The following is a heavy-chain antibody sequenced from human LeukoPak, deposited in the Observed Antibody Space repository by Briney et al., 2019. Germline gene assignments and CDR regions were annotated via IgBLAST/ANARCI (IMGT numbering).Heavy chain of an antibody. J-gene: IGHJ6*03. CDR2: IIPILGIA. D-gene: IGHD3-3*01. V-gene: IGHV1-69*04. CDR1: GGTFSSYA. Sequence: SVKVSCKASGGTFSSYAISWVRQAPRQGLEWMGRIIPILGIANYAQKFQGRVTITADKSTSTAYMELSSLRSEDTAVYYCARYYDFWSGSQNMDVWGKGTTVTVSS. CDR3: ARYYDFWSGSQNMDV.